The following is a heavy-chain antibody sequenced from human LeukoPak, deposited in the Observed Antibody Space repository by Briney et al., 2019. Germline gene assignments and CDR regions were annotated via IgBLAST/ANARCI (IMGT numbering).Heavy chain of an antibody. Sequence: GGSLRLSCAASGFTFSSYRMHWVRQAPGKGLVWVSRINSDGSSTSYADSVKGRFTISRDNAKNTLYLQMNSLRAEDTAVYYCAPLGYDSSGYWVWGQGTLVTVSS. D-gene: IGHD3-22*01. CDR2: INSDGSST. V-gene: IGHV3-74*01. J-gene: IGHJ4*02. CDR1: GFTFSSYR. CDR3: APLGYDSSGYWV.